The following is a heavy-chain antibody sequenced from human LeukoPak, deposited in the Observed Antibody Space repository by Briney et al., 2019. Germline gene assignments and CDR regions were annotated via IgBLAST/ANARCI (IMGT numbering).Heavy chain of an antibody. CDR3: ARELSTYRARRYFDL. CDR1: GGSISSGGYY. J-gene: IGHJ2*01. D-gene: IGHD2-2*01. Sequence: SETLSLTCTVSGGSISSGGYYWSWIRQHPGKGLEWIGYIYYSGSTYYNPSLKSRVTISVDTSKNQFSLKLSSVTAADTAVYYCARELSTYRARRYFDLWGRGTLVTVSS. V-gene: IGHV4-31*03. CDR2: IYYSGST.